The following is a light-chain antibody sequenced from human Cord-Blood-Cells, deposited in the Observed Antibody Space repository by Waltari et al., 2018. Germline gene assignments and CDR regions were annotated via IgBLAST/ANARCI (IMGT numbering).Light chain of an antibody. J-gene: IGKJ2*01. V-gene: IGKV3-20*01. CDR1: QSVSSSY. Sequence: EIVLTQSPGTLSLSPGESATLSCRASQSVSSSYLAWYQQKPGQAPRLLIYGASSSATGIPDRCRGSGYEKDFTLTISRLEPEDCAVYYCQQYGSSPYTFGQGTKLEMK. CDR3: QQYGSSPYT. CDR2: GAS.